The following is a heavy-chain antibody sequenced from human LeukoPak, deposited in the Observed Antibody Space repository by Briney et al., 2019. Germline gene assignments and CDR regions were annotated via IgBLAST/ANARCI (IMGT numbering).Heavy chain of an antibody. J-gene: IGHJ6*02. CDR3: ARDWGPLYYYYGMDV. CDR2: IGSISSTI. Sequence: GSLRLSCSASGFTFSSYAMHWVRQAPGHGLEWVSYIGSISSTIYYADSVKGRFTISRDNAKISLYLQMNSLRDEDTAVYSCARDWGPLYYYYGMDVWGQGTTVTVSS. CDR1: GFTFSSYA. V-gene: IGHV3-48*02. D-gene: IGHD3-16*01.